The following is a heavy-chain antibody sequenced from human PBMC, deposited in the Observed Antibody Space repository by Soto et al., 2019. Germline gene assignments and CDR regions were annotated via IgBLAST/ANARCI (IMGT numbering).Heavy chain of an antibody. Sequence: QVQLVQSGDEVKMPGASVKVSCKASGYIFVNYGIAWVRQAPGQGLEWMGWISPYTGNTHSATKVQGRLTMTTDTSTSTAYTDLGSLTSDDTAVYYCVMVDNYVTPTPQDVWGQGTTVTVSS. J-gene: IGHJ6*02. CDR3: VMVDNYVTPTPQDV. D-gene: IGHD3-16*01. V-gene: IGHV1-18*01. CDR1: GYIFVNYG. CDR2: ISPYTGNT.